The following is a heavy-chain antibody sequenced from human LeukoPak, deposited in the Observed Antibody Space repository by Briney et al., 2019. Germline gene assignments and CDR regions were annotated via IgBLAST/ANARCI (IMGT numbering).Heavy chain of an antibody. D-gene: IGHD3-10*01. Sequence: SETLSLTCTVSGGSISSSSYYWGWIRQPPGKGLDWIGSIYYSGSTYYNPSLKSRFTISVDTSKNQFSLKLSSVTAADTAVYYCARLPMVRGVTEYYFDYWGQGTLVTVSS. CDR2: IYYSGST. CDR3: ARLPMVRGVTEYYFDY. CDR1: GGSISSSSYY. J-gene: IGHJ4*02. V-gene: IGHV4-39*01.